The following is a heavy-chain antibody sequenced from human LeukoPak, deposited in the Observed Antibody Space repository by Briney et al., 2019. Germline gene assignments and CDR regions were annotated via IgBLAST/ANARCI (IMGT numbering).Heavy chain of an antibody. CDR2: INPNSGGT. CDR1: GYTFTGYY. Sequence: ASVKVSCKASGYTFTGYYMHWVRQAPGQGLERMGWINPNSGGTNYAQKFQGRVTMTRDTSISTAYMELSRLRSDDTAVYYCARDGAIAAVGTTFFDYWGQGTLVTVSS. V-gene: IGHV1-2*02. J-gene: IGHJ4*02. CDR3: ARDGAIAAVGTTFFDY. D-gene: IGHD6-13*01.